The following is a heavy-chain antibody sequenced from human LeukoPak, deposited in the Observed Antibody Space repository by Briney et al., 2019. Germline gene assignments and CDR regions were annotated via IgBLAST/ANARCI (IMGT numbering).Heavy chain of an antibody. CDR2: INHSGST. Sequence: SETLSLTCAVYGGSFSGYYWSWIRQPPGKGLEWIGEINHSGSTNYNPSLKSRVTISVDTSKNQFSLKLSSVTAADKAVYYCARHDPGYSSSWYEYWGQGTLVTVSS. J-gene: IGHJ4*02. D-gene: IGHD6-13*01. CDR1: GGSFSGYY. CDR3: ARHDPGYSSSWYEY. V-gene: IGHV4-34*01.